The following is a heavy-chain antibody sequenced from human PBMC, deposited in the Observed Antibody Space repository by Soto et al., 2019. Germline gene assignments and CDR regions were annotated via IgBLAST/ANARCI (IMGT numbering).Heavy chain of an antibody. D-gene: IGHD2-2*01. CDR1: GFTFNSYA. V-gene: IGHV3-23*01. Sequence: QPGGFLRLSCAASGFTFNSYAMNWVRQAPGKGLAWVSAIGTDGNTYYANSVKGRFTISRDNSRTTLYLQMNSLRVEDTALYYCVRKYPGTRPFDYWGQGTLVTVSS. J-gene: IGHJ4*01. CDR3: VRKYPGTRPFDY. CDR2: IGTDGNT.